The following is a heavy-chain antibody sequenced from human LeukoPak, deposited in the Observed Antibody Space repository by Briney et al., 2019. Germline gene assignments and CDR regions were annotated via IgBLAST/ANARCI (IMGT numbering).Heavy chain of an antibody. V-gene: IGHV4-61*02. CDR3: ARAPTYYDFWSGYYPHNWFDP. CDR1: GGSFSSGSYY. D-gene: IGHD3-3*01. Sequence: SETLSLTCAVYGGSFSSGSYYWSWIRQPAGKGLEWIGRIYTSGSTNYNPSLKSRVTISVDTSKNQFSLKLSSVTAADTAVYYCARAPTYYDFWSGYYPHNWFDPWGQGTLVTVSS. J-gene: IGHJ5*02. CDR2: IYTSGST.